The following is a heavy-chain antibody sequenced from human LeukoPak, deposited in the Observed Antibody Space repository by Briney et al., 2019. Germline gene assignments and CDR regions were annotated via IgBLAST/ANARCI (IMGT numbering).Heavy chain of an antibody. CDR3: AKDTTVIRKISRGGAFDI. V-gene: IGHV3-23*01. CDR1: GFTFSSYW. J-gene: IGHJ3*02. Sequence: GGSLRLSCAASGFTFSSYWMSWVRQAPGKGLEWVSAISGSGDSTYYADSVKGRFTISRDNSKNTLYLQMNSLRAEDTAIYYCAKDTTVIRKISRGGAFDIWGQGTMVTVS. D-gene: IGHD3-10*01. CDR2: ISGSGDST.